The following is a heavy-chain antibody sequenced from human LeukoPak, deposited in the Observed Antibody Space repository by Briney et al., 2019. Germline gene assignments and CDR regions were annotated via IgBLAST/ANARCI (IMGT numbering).Heavy chain of an antibody. Sequence: GASAKVSCKASGYTFTSYGISWVRQAPKQGLEWMGWISAYNGNTNYAQKLQGRVTMTTDTSTSTAYIELRSLRSDDTAVYYCARGAVYYDFWSGSTYYFDYWGQGTLVTVSS. CDR2: ISAYNGNT. D-gene: IGHD3-3*01. CDR3: ARGAVYYDFWSGSTYYFDY. V-gene: IGHV1-18*01. J-gene: IGHJ4*02. CDR1: GYTFTSYG.